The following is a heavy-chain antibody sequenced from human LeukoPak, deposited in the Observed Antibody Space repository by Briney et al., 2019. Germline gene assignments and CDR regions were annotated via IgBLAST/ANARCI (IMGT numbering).Heavy chain of an antibody. Sequence: PGGSLRLSCAASGFTFSSYGMHWVRQAPGKGLEWVAVISYDGSNKYYADSVKGRFTISRDNSKNTLYLQMNSLRAEDTAVYYCARDNRYSGYAQPLDYWGQGTLVTVSS. CDR3: ARDNRYSGYAQPLDY. CDR2: ISYDGSNK. CDR1: GFTFSSYG. J-gene: IGHJ4*02. D-gene: IGHD5-12*01. V-gene: IGHV3-30*03.